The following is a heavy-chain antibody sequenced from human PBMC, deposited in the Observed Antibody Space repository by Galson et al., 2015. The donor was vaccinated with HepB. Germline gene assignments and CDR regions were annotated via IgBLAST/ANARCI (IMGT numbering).Heavy chain of an antibody. V-gene: IGHV5-51*03. Sequence: QSGAEVKKPGESLKISCKDSGYSFTSYWIGWVRQMPGKGLEWMGIIYPGDSDTRYSPSFQGQVTISADKSISTAYLQWSSLKASDTAMYYCARPYNAYSSSGPDAFDIWGQGTMVTVSS. CDR1: GYSFTSYW. J-gene: IGHJ3*02. CDR3: ARPYNAYSSSGPDAFDI. D-gene: IGHD6-6*01. CDR2: IYPGDSDT.